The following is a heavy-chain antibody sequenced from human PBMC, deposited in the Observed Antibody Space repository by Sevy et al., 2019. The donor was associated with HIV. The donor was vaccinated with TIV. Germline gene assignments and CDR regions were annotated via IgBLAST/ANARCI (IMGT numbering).Heavy chain of an antibody. CDR1: GFTLSSNA. J-gene: IGHJ4*02. D-gene: IGHD2-21*01. CDR2: LKNKASGGTV. Sequence: GGSLRLSCAASGFTLSSNAMSWVRQAPGKGLEWVAFLKNKASGGTVDHAASVKGRFTISRDDSKSIVYLQMNDLKTEDTAVYYCTRWKGLQSIFDFWGQGVLVTVSS. CDR3: TRWKGLQSIFDF. V-gene: IGHV3-49*04.